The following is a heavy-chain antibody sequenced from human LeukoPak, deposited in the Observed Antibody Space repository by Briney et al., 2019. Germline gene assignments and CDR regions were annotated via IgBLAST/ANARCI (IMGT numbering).Heavy chain of an antibody. CDR3: VRGVDSSGYRGS. J-gene: IGHJ4*02. CDR2: INSDGSST. D-gene: IGHD3-22*01. CDR1: GFTFSSYW. Sequence: PGGSLRLSCAASGFTFSSYWMHCVRQGPGKGPVWVSRINSDGSSTSYADSVKGRFTISRDNAKNTLYLQMNSLRAEDTAVYYCVRGVDSSGYRGSWGQGTLVTVSS. V-gene: IGHV3-74*01.